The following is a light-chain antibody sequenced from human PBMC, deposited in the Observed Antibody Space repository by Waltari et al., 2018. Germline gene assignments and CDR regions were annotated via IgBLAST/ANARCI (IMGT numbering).Light chain of an antibody. CDR2: LGS. V-gene: IGKV2-28*01. J-gene: IGKJ1*01. Sequence: DIVMTQSPLSLPVTPGEPDSLACTSSQSLLHSNGYNYLDWYLQKPGQSPQLLIYLGSNRASGVPDRFSGSGSGTDFTLKISRVEAEDVGVYYCMQALQTPWTFGQGTKVEIK. CDR1: QSLLHSNGYNY. CDR3: MQALQTPWT.